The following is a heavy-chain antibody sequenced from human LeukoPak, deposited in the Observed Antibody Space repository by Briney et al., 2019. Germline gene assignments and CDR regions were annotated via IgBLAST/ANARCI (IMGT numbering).Heavy chain of an antibody. CDR1: GFTFSSYA. D-gene: IGHD1-26*01. CDR3: AKAPRSGSYYEALYYFDY. CDR2: ISGSGGST. J-gene: IGHJ4*02. V-gene: IGHV3-23*01. Sequence: GGSLRLSCAASGFTFSSYAMSWVRQAPGKGLEWVSAISGSGGSTYYADSVKGRFTISRDNSKNTLYLQMNSLRAEDTAVYYCAKAPRSGSYYEALYYFDYWGQGTLVTVSS.